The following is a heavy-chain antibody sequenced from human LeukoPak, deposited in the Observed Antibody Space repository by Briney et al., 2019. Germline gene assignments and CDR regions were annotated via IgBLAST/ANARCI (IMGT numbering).Heavy chain of an antibody. Sequence: GGSLRLSCAASGFTFNTYKMNLVRQAPGRGLEWVSSIHSGGSDIYYADSVKGRFTVSRDNAKNSLFLQMNSLRAEDTALYYCAMGHYDILTGNYKWTPDYWGQGALVTVSS. CDR3: AMGHYDILTGNYKWTPDY. J-gene: IGHJ4*02. V-gene: IGHV3-21*06. D-gene: IGHD3-9*01. CDR2: IHSGGSDI. CDR1: GFTFNTYK.